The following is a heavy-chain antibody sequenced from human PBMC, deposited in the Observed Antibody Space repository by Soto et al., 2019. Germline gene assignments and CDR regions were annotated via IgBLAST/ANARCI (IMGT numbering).Heavy chain of an antibody. CDR3: AKDAGATRYYSDH. J-gene: IGHJ4*02. CDR2: ISWNSAKI. Sequence: SLRLSCAASGFTFDDYAMHWVRQAPGKGLEWVSGISWNSAKIGYADSVKGRFTISRDNANNSLYLQMNSLRGEDTALYYCAKDAGATRYYSDHWGQGTLVTVSS. D-gene: IGHD5-12*01. CDR1: GFTFDDYA. V-gene: IGHV3-9*01.